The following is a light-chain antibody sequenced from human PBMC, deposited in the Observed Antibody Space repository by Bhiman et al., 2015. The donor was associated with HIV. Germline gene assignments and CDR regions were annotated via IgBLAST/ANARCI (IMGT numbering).Light chain of an antibody. J-gene: IGLJ3*02. CDR1: RSDNDAYNY. CDR3: AKYISPDTGV. V-gene: IGLV2-14*03. CDR2: DVT. Sequence: QSALTQPRSVSGSPGQSVTISCTGTRSDNDAYNYVSWYQKRPGTAPRLIIFDVTSRPSGVSDRFSGSKSGDTASLNISGLQAEDEADYYCAKYISPDTGVFGGGTKLTVL.